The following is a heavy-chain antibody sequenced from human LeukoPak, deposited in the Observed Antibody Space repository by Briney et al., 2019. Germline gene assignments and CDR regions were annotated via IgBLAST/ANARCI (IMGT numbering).Heavy chain of an antibody. CDR1: GGSISSYY. CDR3: ARVSGGSGSRGGVGYFDY. CDR2: IYYSGST. V-gene: IGHV4-59*12. Sequence: SETLSLTCTVSGGSISSYYWSWIRQPPGKGLEWIGYIYYSGSTNYNPSLKSRVTISVDTSKNQFSLKLSSVTAADTAVYYCARVSGGSGSRGGVGYFDYWGQGTLVTVSS. J-gene: IGHJ4*02. D-gene: IGHD2-15*01.